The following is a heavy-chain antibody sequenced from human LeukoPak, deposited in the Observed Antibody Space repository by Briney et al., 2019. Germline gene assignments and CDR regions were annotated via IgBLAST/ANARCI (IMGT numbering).Heavy chain of an antibody. J-gene: IGHJ3*02. D-gene: IGHD3-22*01. CDR3: ATVGYYDSSGYYGAFDI. V-gene: IGHV1-24*01. Sequence: ASVKVSCKVSGYTLTELSMHWVRQAPGKGLEWMGGFDPEGGETIYAQKFQGRVTMTEDTSTDTAYMELSSLRSEDTAVYYCATVGYYDSSGYYGAFDIWGQGTMVTVSS. CDR2: FDPEGGET. CDR1: GYTLTELS.